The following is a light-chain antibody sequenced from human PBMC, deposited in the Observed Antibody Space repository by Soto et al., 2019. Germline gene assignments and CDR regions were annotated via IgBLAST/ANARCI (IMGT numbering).Light chain of an antibody. V-gene: IGLV2-14*01. J-gene: IGLJ2*01. Sequence: QSALTQPASVSGSPGRSITISCTGTSSDVGGYHYVSWYQQHPGKAPKLMIYEVSNRPSGVSNRFSGSKSGNTASLTISGLQAEDEADYSCRSYTSSSTVIFGGGTKLTVL. CDR1: SSDVGGYHY. CDR2: EVS. CDR3: RSYTSSSTVI.